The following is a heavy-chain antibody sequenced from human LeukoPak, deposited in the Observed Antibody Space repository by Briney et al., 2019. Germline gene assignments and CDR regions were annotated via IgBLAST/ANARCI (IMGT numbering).Heavy chain of an antibody. J-gene: IGHJ4*02. D-gene: IGHD6-19*01. CDR3: AKAYHDSGCLIDY. Sequence: GGSLRLSCAASGITFSSYAMTWVRQAPGKGLEWVASMRNNGATTDYADSVKGRFTISRDNSKNTLYLQMNSLRVEDTAVYYCAKAYHDSGCLIDYWGQGTLVTVSS. V-gene: IGHV3-23*01. CDR2: MRNNGATT. CDR1: GITFSSYA.